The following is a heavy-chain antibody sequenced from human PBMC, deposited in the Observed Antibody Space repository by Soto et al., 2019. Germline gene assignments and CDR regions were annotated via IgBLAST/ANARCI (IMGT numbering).Heavy chain of an antibody. J-gene: IGHJ6*02. V-gene: IGHV3-30-3*01. CDR3: ATEYSNYFDFGMDV. Sequence: QVQLVESGGGVVQPGRSLRLSCAASGFCFSTFTMHWVRQAPGKGLEWVAVVSYDGTTKYYADSVKGRFTISRDNSKNTLYVQMNSLRVEDTAVYYCATEYSNYFDFGMDVGGQGTTVTVSS. D-gene: IGHD4-4*01. CDR1: GFCFSTFT. CDR2: VSYDGTTK.